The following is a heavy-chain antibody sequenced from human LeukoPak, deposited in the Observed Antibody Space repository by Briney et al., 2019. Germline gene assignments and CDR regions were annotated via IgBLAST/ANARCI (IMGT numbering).Heavy chain of an antibody. J-gene: IGHJ4*02. CDR3: GKDLEGGTGVDY. Sequence: GGSLRLSCAASGFTFSSYGMHWVRQAPGKGLEWVAVISYDGSNKYYADSVKGRFTISRDNSKNTLYLQMNSLRAEDTAVYYWGKDLEGGTGVDYWGQGTLVTVSS. D-gene: IGHD1-14*01. V-gene: IGHV3-30*18. CDR2: ISYDGSNK. CDR1: GFTFSSYG.